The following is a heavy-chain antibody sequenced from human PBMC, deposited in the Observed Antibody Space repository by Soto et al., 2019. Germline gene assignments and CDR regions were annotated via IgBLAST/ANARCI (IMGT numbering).Heavy chain of an antibody. CDR1: GGPLGTYT. J-gene: IGHJ3*01. CDR3: SIGSWSAETFDV. D-gene: IGHD2-2*01. CDR2: IIPMLTVT. Sequence: QVHLEQSGAEVKKPGSSVKVSCKAAGGPLGTYTPIWVRQAPGQGLEWMGRIIPMLTVTNSAQKFQGRVTLTADKSTSTAFMELTSLTSDDTAVYYCSIGSWSAETFDVWGQGTMVTVSS. V-gene: IGHV1-69*02.